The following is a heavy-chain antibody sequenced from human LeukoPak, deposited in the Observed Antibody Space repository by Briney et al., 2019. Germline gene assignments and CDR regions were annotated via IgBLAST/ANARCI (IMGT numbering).Heavy chain of an antibody. V-gene: IGHV4-59*08. CDR3: ARLEEMPTIASAFDI. J-gene: IGHJ3*02. Sequence: SETLSLTCTVSGGSISTYSWSWIRQPPGKGLEWIGYIFSSGSTNSNPSLKSRVTISVDTSKNHLSLKLSSVTAADTAVYYCARLEEMPTIASAFDIWGQGTVVTVSS. CDR1: GGSISTYS. CDR2: IFSSGST. D-gene: IGHD5-24*01.